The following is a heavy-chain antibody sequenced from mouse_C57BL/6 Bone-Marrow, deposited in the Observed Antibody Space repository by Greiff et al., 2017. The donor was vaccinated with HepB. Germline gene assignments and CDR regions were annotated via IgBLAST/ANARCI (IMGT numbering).Heavy chain of an antibody. CDR1: GYTFNSDW. V-gene: IGHV1-53*01. CDR2: INPSNGGT. J-gene: IGHJ2*01. Sequence: VQLQQPGTELVKPGASVKLSWKASGYTFNSDWMYWVKQRPGQSLEWIGNINPSNGGTNYNDNFKSNATLTVDKDSSTAYMQLSILTSEDSAVYYFASHSPLDYLHIDYCGQRTPLSVSS. CDR3: ASHSPLDYLHIDY. D-gene: IGHD2-4*01.